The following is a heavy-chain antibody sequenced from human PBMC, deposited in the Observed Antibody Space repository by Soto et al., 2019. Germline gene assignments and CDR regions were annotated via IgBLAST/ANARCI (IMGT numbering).Heavy chain of an antibody. V-gene: IGHV3-23*01. CDR3: AKSLLTGSLYYYYGMDV. J-gene: IGHJ6*02. CDR2: ISGSGGST. D-gene: IGHD3-9*01. CDR1: GFTFSGYG. Sequence: GGSLRLSCAASGFTFSGYGRSWVRQGPGKGLEWVSAISGSGGSTYYADSVKGRFTISRDNSKSTLYLQMNSLRAEDTDVYYCAKSLLTGSLYYYYGMDVWGQGTTVTVPS.